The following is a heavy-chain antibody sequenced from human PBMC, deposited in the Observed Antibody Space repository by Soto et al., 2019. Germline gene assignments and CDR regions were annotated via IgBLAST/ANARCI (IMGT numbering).Heavy chain of an antibody. V-gene: IGHV1-69*13. CDR2: IIPIFGTA. CDR1: GCTFSSYA. Sequence: GASVKVSCKASGCTFSSYAISWVRQAPGQGLEWMGGIIPIFGTANYAQKFQGRVTITADESTSTAYMELSSLRSEDTAVYYCARGSYYDILTGYDYWGQGTLVTVSS. J-gene: IGHJ4*02. CDR3: ARGSYYDILTGYDY. D-gene: IGHD3-9*01.